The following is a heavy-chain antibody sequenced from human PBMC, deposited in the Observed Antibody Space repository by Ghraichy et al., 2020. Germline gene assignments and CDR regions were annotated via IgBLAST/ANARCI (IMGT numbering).Heavy chain of an antibody. Sequence: GGSLRLSCAASGFTFSSYAMSWVRQAPGKGLEWVSAISGSGGSTYYADSVKGRFTISRDNSKNTLYLQMNSLRAEDTAVYYCAKDRKSPAAMRWGFDYWGQGTLVTVSS. D-gene: IGHD2-2*01. CDR2: ISGSGGST. CDR3: AKDRKSPAAMRWGFDY. V-gene: IGHV3-23*01. J-gene: IGHJ4*02. CDR1: GFTFSSYA.